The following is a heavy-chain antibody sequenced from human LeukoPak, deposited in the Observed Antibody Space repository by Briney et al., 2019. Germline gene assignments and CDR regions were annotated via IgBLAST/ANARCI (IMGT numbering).Heavy chain of an antibody. CDR2: IYTSGST. Sequence: SETLSLTCTVSGGSISSGSYYWSWIRQPAGKGLEWIGRIYTSGSTNYNPSLKSRVTISADTSKNQFSLKLSSVTAADTAVYYCAGKYYYGSGSYRRETYYYYYMDVWGKGTTVTVSS. CDR3: AGKYYYGSGSYRRETYYYYYMDV. D-gene: IGHD3-10*01. V-gene: IGHV4-61*02. CDR1: GGSISSGSYY. J-gene: IGHJ6*03.